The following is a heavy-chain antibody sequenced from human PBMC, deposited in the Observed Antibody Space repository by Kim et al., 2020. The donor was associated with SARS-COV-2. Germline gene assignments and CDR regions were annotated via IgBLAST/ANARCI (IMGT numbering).Heavy chain of an antibody. D-gene: IGHD6-19*01. J-gene: IGHJ4*02. V-gene: IGHV3-30*04. CDR1: GFTFRSYA. Sequence: GGSLRLSFAASGFTFRSYALHWFRQAPGKGREWVAVVTYDGSTKYSSEAVKGRFTISRDNSNNTLYLQMNSLRTEDTALYYCARDPHSSGWYGSFDYWGQGTLVTVSS. CDR3: ARDPHSSGWYGSFDY. CDR2: VTYDGSTK.